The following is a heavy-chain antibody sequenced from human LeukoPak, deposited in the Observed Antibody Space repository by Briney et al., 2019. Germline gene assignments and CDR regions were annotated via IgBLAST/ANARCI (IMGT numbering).Heavy chain of an antibody. D-gene: IGHD6-6*01. CDR3: ARVEYSSSLYYYYYYMDV. J-gene: IGHJ6*03. Sequence: GESLKTSCKGSGYSFTSYWIGWVRQMPGKGLEWMGIIYPGDSDTRYSPSFQGQVTISADKSISTAYLQWSSLKASDTAMYYCARVEYSSSLYYYYYYMDVWGKGTTVTVSS. CDR1: GYSFTSYW. V-gene: IGHV5-51*01. CDR2: IYPGDSDT.